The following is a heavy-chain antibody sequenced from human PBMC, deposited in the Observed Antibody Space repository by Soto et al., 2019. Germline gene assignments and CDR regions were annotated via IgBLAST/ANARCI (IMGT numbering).Heavy chain of an antibody. D-gene: IGHD3-22*01. V-gene: IGHV3-23*01. CDR2: ISGSGSTI. J-gene: IGHJ4*02. CDR3: AKVFYYYDSSGYYYFDY. CDR1: GFTFSSYA. Sequence: LRLSCAASGFTFSSYAVSWVRQAPGKGPGWISSISGSGSTIYYADSVKGRFTISRDNSKNTLYLQMSSLRAEDTAVYYCAKVFYYYDSSGYYYFDYWGQGTLVTVS.